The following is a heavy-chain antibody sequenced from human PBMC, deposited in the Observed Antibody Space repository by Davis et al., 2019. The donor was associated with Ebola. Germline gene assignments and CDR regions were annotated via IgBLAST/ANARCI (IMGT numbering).Heavy chain of an antibody. D-gene: IGHD2-21*01. J-gene: IGHJ5*02. V-gene: IGHV3-15*01. CDR1: GFTFSNAW. CDR3: TTETYCGGDCLA. CDR2: IKSKTDGGTT. Sequence: PGGSLRLSCAASGFTFSNAWMSWVRQAPGKGLEWVGRIKSKTDGGTTDYAAPVKGRFTISRDDSKNTLYLQMNSLKTEDTAVYYCTTETYCGGDCLAWGQGTLVTVSS.